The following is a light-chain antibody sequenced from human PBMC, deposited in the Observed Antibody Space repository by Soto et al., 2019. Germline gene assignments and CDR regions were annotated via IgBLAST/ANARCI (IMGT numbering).Light chain of an antibody. V-gene: IGLV2-23*02. J-gene: IGLJ2*01. Sequence: SVLTQPASVSGSPGQSITISCTGSNSDIGNYNIVSWYQQHPDKAPQLIIYEVTKRPSGVSNRFSGSKSGNTASLTISGLQAEDEADYYCCSYAGDLALFGGGTKVTVL. CDR1: NSDIGNYNI. CDR2: EVT. CDR3: CSYAGDLAL.